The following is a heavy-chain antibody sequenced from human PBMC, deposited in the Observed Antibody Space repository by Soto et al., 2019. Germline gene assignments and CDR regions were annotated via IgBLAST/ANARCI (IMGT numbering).Heavy chain of an antibody. CDR1: GGSISSSSYY. CDR3: ARHEGNFWSGYLSAWFDP. D-gene: IGHD3-3*01. Sequence: QLQLQESGPGLVKPSETLSLTCTVSGGSISSSSYYWGWIRQPPGKGLEWIGSIYYSGSTYYNPSLKSRVTTSVDTSKNQFSLKLSSVTAADTAVYYCARHEGNFWSGYLSAWFDPWGQGTLVTVSS. J-gene: IGHJ5*02. CDR2: IYYSGST. V-gene: IGHV4-39*01.